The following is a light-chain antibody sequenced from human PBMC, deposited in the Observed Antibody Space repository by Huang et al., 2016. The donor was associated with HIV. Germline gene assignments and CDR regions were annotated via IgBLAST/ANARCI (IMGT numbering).Light chain of an antibody. J-gene: IGKJ1*01. Sequence: IQMTQSPSSLPAFVGDRVTITCRASQSITTYLNWYQQKIGESPKLLIYAASILQSGGPWRFGGSGSGTNFSLTITNLQSEDFAVYYCQQSYSIPWTFGQGTRVEI. CDR3: QQSYSIPWT. CDR2: AAS. V-gene: IGKV1-39*01. CDR1: QSITTY.